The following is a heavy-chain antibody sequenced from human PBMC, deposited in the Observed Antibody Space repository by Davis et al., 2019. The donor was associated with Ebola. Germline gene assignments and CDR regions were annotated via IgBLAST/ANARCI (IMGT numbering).Heavy chain of an antibody. V-gene: IGHV4-39*01. CDR2: IYYSGIT. D-gene: IGHD6-13*01. CDR1: GGSISSSSYY. J-gene: IGHJ4*02. CDR3: ARAPSGYSSSFDY. Sequence: SETLSLTCTVSGGSISSSSYYWGWIRQPPRKGLEWIGSIYYSGITYYNPSLKSRVTISVDTSKNQFSLKLRSVTAADTAVYYCARAPSGYSSSFDYWGQGTLVTVSS.